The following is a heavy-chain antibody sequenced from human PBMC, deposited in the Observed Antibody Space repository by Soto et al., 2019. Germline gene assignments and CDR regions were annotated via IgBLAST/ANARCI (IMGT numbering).Heavy chain of an antibody. D-gene: IGHD6-13*01. CDR3: ARGRFLSIAAAGAREKTYNWFDP. CDR2: INHSGST. V-gene: IGHV4-34*01. CDR1: GGSFSGYY. J-gene: IGHJ5*02. Sequence: SETLSLTCAVYGGSFSGYYWSWIRQPPGKGLEWIGEINHSGSTNYNPPLKSRVTISVDTSKNQFSLKLSSVTAADTAVYYCARGRFLSIAAAGAREKTYNWFDPGGQGTLVTVPS.